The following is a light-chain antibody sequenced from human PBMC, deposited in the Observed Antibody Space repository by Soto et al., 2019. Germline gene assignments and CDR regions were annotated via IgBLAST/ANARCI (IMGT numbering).Light chain of an antibody. CDR1: QSISGT. CDR3: QQYNNWPWT. CDR2: GAS. Sequence: IVMTQSAAALSVSPGERATLSCRASQSISGTLAWYQQKPGQAPRLLIYGASTRATSFPARFSGSGSGTDFTLTISSLQSEDFAVYYCQQYNNWPWTFGQGAKVDIK. J-gene: IGKJ1*01. V-gene: IGKV3-15*01.